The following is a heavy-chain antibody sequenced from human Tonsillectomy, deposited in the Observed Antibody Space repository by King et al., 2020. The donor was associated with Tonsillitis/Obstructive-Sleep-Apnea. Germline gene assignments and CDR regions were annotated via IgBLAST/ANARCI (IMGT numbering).Heavy chain of an antibody. V-gene: IGHV3-30*01. J-gene: IGHJ2*01. Sequence: VQLVESGGGVVQPGRSLRLSCAASGFTFSSYPMHWVRQAPGKGLEWVAAISYDGNNKYYADSVKGRFTTSRDNSKNTLYLQMNSLRAEDTAVFYCARSYCGGKCYSKYFDLWGRGTLVTVSS. CDR2: ISYDGNNK. CDR3: ARSYCGGKCYSKYFDL. CDR1: GFTFSSYP. D-gene: IGHD2-21*01.